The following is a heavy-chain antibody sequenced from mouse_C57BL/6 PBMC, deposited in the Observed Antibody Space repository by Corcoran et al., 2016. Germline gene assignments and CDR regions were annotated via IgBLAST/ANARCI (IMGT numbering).Heavy chain of an antibody. CDR1: GYTFTTYG. J-gene: IGHJ2*01. D-gene: IGHD2-5*01. V-gene: IGHV9-3*01. CDR2: INTYSGVP. CDR3: ARKGYYSNYDY. Sequence: QIQLVQSGPELKKPGETVKISCKASGYTFTTYGMSWVKQAPGKGLKWMGWINTYSGVPTYADDFKGRIAFSLETSASTTYLQINNLKNEDTATYFCARKGYYSNYDYWGQGTTLTVSS.